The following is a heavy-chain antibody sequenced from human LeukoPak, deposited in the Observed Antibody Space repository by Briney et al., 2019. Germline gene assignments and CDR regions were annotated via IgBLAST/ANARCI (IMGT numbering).Heavy chain of an antibody. J-gene: IGHJ6*03. CDR3: ARSGDYYYYMDV. CDR1: GFTFSSYS. CDR2: ISSSSSYI. D-gene: IGHD1-14*01. V-gene: IGHV3-21*01. Sequence: GGSLRLSCAASGFTFSSYSMNWVRQAPGKGLEWVSSISSSSSYIYYADSVKGRFTISRDNAKNSLYLQMNSLRAEDTAVYYCARSGDYYYYMDVWGKGTTVTVSS.